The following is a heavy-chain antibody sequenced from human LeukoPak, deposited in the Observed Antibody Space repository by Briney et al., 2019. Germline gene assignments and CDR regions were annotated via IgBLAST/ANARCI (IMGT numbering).Heavy chain of an antibody. CDR1: GGSFSGYY. V-gene: IGHV4-59*01. CDR3: ARDRMSQYYYDSSGHMDV. Sequence: PSETLSLTCAVYGGSFSGYYWSWIRQPPGKGLEWIGYIYYSGSTNYNPSLKSRVTISVDTSKNQFSLKLSSVTAADTAVYYCARDRMSQYYYDSSGHMDVWGKGTTVTISS. D-gene: IGHD3-22*01. J-gene: IGHJ6*03. CDR2: IYYSGST.